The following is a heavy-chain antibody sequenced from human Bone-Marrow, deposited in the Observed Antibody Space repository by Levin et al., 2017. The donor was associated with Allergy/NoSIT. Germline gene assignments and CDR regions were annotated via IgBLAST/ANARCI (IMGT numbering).Heavy chain of an antibody. CDR2: ISSSVTPI. Sequence: PGGSLRLSCAASGFTFRNYEMNWVRLSPGKGLEWVSHISSSVTPIYYSDSVRGRFTITRDNAKNLVYLQMNRVRAEDTAVYYCAREGYDNLISTPREPFDLWGQGTMVTVSS. J-gene: IGHJ3*01. CDR1: GFTFRNYE. D-gene: IGHD3-9*01. CDR3: AREGYDNLISTPREPFDL. V-gene: IGHV3-48*03.